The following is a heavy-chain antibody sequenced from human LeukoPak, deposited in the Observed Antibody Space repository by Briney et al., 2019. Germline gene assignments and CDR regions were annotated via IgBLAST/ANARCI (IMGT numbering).Heavy chain of an antibody. CDR2: ISSNGGST. J-gene: IGHJ6*02. Sequence: PGGSLRLSCAASGFTFSSYAMHWVRQAPGKGLEYVSAISSNGGSTYYANSVKGRFTISRDNSKNTLYLQMGSLRAEDMAVYYCARAPTVTRYYYGMDVWGQGTTVTVSS. CDR3: ARAPTVTRYYYGMDV. CDR1: GFTFSSYA. D-gene: IGHD4-17*01. V-gene: IGHV3-64*01.